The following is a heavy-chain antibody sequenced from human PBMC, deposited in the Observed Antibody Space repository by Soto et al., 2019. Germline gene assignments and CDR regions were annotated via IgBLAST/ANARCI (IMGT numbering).Heavy chain of an antibody. CDR1: GFTFSSYW. CDR2: INSDGSST. J-gene: IGHJ5*02. D-gene: IGHD6-13*01. V-gene: IGHV3-74*01. Sequence: GESLKISCAASGFTFSSYWMHWVRQAPGKGLVWVSRINSDGSSTSYADSVKGRFTISRDNAKNTLYLQMNSLRAEDTAVYYCARELGNNWFDPWGQGTLVTVSS. CDR3: ARELGNNWFDP.